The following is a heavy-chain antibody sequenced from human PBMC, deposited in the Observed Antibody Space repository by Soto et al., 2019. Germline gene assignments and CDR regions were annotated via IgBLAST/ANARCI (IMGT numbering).Heavy chain of an antibody. V-gene: IGHV4-59*01. J-gene: IGHJ4*02. D-gene: IGHD3-3*01. CDR2: IYYSGST. CDR1: GGSISSYY. CDR3: ARSLSGSTWSGPDY. Sequence: SETLSLTCTVSGGSISSYYWSWIRQPPGKGLEWIGYIYYSGSTNYNPSLKSRVTISVDTSKNQFSLKLSSVTAADTAVYYCARSLSGSTWSGPDYWGQGTLVTVSS.